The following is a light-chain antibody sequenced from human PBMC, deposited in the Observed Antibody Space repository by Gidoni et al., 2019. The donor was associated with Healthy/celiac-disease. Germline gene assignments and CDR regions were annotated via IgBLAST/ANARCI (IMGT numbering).Light chain of an antibody. V-gene: IGLV2-14*03. J-gene: IGLJ2*01. Sequence: QSALPQPASGSGYPGQSINIYCTGTSSDVGGYNYVSWYQQPPGKAPTLMIYVFSNRTSGVSNRFSGSKSGNTASLTISVLQAEDEADYYCSSYTSSSTLVFGGGTKLTVL. CDR2: VFS. CDR1: SSDVGGYNY. CDR3: SSYTSSSTLV.